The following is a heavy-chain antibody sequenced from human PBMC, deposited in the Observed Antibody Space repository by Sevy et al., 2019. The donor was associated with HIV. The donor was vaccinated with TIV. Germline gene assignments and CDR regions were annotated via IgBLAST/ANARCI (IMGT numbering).Heavy chain of an antibody. CDR3: ARHAIATAGHSYYFDL. CDR1: GFTFSYDG. CDR2: ISSSSSYI. V-gene: IGHV3-21*01. D-gene: IGHD6-13*01. J-gene: IGHJ4*02. Sequence: GGSLRLSCAASGFTFSYDGLSWVRQAPGKGLEWVSSISSSSSYIYYADSVQGRFTISRDNAKNSLYLQMSSLGAEDTAVYYCARHAIATAGHSYYFDLWGQGTLVTVSS.